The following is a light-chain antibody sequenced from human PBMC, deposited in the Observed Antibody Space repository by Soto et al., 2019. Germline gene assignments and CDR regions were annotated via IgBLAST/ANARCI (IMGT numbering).Light chain of an antibody. CDR2: GAS. J-gene: IGKJ4*01. Sequence: DIQMTQSPSAMSASLGDRVTITWRASQGISNSLAWFQQKPGRVPKRLIYGASTLQSWAPSRFSGSASGAAFTLTISSLQPEDFATYYCLQYNSYPFTFGGGTKVDIK. V-gene: IGKV1-17*03. CDR3: LQYNSYPFT. CDR1: QGISNS.